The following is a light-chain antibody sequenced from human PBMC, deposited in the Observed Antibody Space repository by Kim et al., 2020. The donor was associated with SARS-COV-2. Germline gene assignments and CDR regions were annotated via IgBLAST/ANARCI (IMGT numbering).Light chain of an antibody. CDR2: DNI. V-gene: IGLV1-44*01. CDR1: ISNLGSHS. Sequence: QSVLTQTPSASGTPGQRVTISCSGGISNLGSHSVNWYQQLPGTAPKLLIYDNIQRPSGVPDRFSGSKSGTSASLAISGLQSEDEADYYCAAWDDSLNGVVFGGGTQLTVL. CDR3: AAWDDSLNGVV. J-gene: IGLJ3*02.